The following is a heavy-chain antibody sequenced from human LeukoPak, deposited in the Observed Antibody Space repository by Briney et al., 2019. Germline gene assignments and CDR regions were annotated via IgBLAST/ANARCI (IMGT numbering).Heavy chain of an antibody. V-gene: IGHV3-66*01. CDR1: GLTFSRET. J-gene: IGHJ4*02. D-gene: IGHD4-17*01. CDR3: ASRPSGDYPYFDY. CDR2: IYSGGNT. Sequence: GGSLRLSCVVSGLTFSRETMGWVRRAPGKGLDWVSVIYSGGNTYYADSVKGRFTISRDNSKNTLYLQMNSLRAEDTAVYYCASRPSGDYPYFDYWGQGTLVTVSS.